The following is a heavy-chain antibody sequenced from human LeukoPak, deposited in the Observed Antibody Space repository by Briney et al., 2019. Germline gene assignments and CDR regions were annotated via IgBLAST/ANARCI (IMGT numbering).Heavy chain of an antibody. CDR1: GFTFIRHW. J-gene: IGHJ6*02. V-gene: IGHV3-74*01. Sequence: GGSLRLSCAASGFTFIRHWMHWVRQSPGKGLVWVSRSNADVSITGYADSVKGRFTISRDNAKNTLYLQMNSLRVEDTAVYYCARGSSATGDYTMDVWGQGTTVTVSS. CDR3: ARGSSATGDYTMDV. D-gene: IGHD6-6*01. CDR2: SNADVSIT.